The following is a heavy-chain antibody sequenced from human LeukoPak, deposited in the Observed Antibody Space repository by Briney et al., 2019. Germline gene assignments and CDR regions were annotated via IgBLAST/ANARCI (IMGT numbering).Heavy chain of an antibody. CDR3: ARRGDSSALWPFDI. CDR1: GGPISSYY. V-gene: IGHV4-59*08. D-gene: IGHD3-22*01. Sequence: SETLSLTCTVSGGPISSYYWSWIRQPPGKGLEWIGYIYYSGSTNYNPSLKSRVTISVDTSKNQFSLKLSSVTAADTAVYYCARRGDSSALWPFDIWGQGTMVTVSS. J-gene: IGHJ3*02. CDR2: IYYSGST.